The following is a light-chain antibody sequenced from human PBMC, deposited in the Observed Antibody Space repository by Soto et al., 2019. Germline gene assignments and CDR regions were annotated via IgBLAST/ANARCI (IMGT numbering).Light chain of an antibody. V-gene: IGKV3-20*01. J-gene: IGKJ4*01. CDR3: QQYGSSVLT. CDR2: DAS. CDR1: QSVSNSY. Sequence: EIVLTQSPGTVSLSPGERATLSCRASQSVSNSYLAWYQQKPGQAPRLLIYDASSMATGIPDRFSGSGSGTDFTLTISRLEPEDFAVYYCQQYGSSVLTFGGGTKVEI.